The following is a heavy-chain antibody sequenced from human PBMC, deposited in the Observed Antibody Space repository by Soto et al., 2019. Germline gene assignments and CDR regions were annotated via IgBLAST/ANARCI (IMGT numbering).Heavy chain of an antibody. CDR3: ARLRLDYYYYGMDV. Sequence: GESLKISCNGSGYSFTNFWIGWVPEMPGKGLEWIGIIYPGDSDTRYSPSFQGQVTISADTSISTAYLQWSSLKASDTAMYYCARLRLDYYYYGMDVWGKGTTVTVS. J-gene: IGHJ6*04. CDR1: GYSFTNFW. V-gene: IGHV5-51*01. CDR2: IYPGDSDT.